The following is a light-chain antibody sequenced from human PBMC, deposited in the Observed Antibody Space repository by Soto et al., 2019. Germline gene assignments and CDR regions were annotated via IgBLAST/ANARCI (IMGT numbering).Light chain of an antibody. CDR1: QGISSY. J-gene: IGKJ5*01. CDR2: AAS. V-gene: IGKV1-9*01. Sequence: DIQLTQSPSFLSASVGDRVTITCRASQGISSYLAWYQQKPGKAPKLLIYAASTLQSGVPLRFSGSGSGTSFTLTISSLQPEDFATYYCQQLLSYPITFR. CDR3: QQLLSYPIT.